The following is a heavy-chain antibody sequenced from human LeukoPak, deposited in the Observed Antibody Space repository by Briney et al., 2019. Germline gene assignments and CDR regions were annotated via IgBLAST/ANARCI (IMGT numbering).Heavy chain of an antibody. CDR3: ATAPRWLQFGYFDY. J-gene: IGHJ4*02. Sequence: GGSLRLSCAASGFTFSTYGMHCVRQAPGKGLDCVAFIPYDGSNEYYAGSVKGRFTVSRDSSKNTLYLQMNRLRPEDTAVYYCATAPRWLQFGYFDYWGQGTLVTVSS. D-gene: IGHD5-24*01. V-gene: IGHV3-30*02. CDR1: GFTFSTYG. CDR2: IPYDGSNE.